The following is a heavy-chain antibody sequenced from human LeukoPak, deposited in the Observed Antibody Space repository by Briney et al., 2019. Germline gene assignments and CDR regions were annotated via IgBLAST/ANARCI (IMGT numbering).Heavy chain of an antibody. Sequence: ASVKVSCKASGYTFTSYYMHWVRQAPGQGLEWMGMINPSGGSTSYAQKFQGRVTMTRDTSTSTVYMELSSLRSEDTAVYYCARSEWTGDYFDYWGQGTLVTVSS. CDR2: INPSGGST. D-gene: IGHD3-3*01. CDR3: ARSEWTGDYFDY. J-gene: IGHJ4*02. CDR1: GYTFTSYY. V-gene: IGHV1-46*01.